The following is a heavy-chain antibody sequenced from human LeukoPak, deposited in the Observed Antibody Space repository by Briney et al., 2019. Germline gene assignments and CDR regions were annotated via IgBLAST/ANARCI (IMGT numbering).Heavy chain of an antibody. CDR2: ISSDGGHT. J-gene: IGHJ4*02. CDR3: ARMYNWNEGFDY. V-gene: IGHV3-74*03. CDR1: GFTFRSYI. D-gene: IGHD1-20*01. Sequence: GGCLRLSCAASGFTFRSYIMHWVRQVSGKGPVWVARISSDGGHTMYADSVKGRFTISRDNSKNTLYLQMNSLRGEDTAVYYCARMYNWNEGFDYWGQGTLVTVSS.